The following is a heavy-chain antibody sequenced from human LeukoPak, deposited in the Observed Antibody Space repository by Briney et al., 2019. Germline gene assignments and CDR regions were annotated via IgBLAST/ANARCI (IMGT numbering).Heavy chain of an antibody. Sequence: GGSLRLSCAASGFTFDDYTMHWVRQAPGKGLEWVSLNSWDGGSTYYADSVKGRFTISRDNSKNSLYLQMNSLRTEDTALYYCAKDTGAHYYDSSGYYPGYFQHWGQGTLVIVSS. CDR3: AKDTGAHYYDSSGYYPGYFQH. J-gene: IGHJ1*01. CDR1: GFTFDDYT. V-gene: IGHV3-43*01. CDR2: NSWDGGST. D-gene: IGHD3-22*01.